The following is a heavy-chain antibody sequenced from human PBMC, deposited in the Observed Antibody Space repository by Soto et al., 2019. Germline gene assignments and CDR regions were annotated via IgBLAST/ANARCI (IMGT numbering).Heavy chain of an antibody. CDR1: GGSFSGYY. D-gene: IGHD1-26*01. Sequence: PSETLSLTCAVYGGSFSGYYWTWIRQPPGKGLEWIGEINHSGSTNYNPSPKSRVTISVDTSKNQFSLKLSSVTAADTAVYYCARDGARENLDSWGQGTLVTVSS. J-gene: IGHJ4*02. CDR3: ARDGARENLDS. CDR2: INHSGST. V-gene: IGHV4-34*01.